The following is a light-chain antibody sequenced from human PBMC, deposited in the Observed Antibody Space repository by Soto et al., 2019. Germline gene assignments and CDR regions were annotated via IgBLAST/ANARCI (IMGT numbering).Light chain of an antibody. Sequence: DIQMTQSPSSVSASVGDRVTITCRASQGISSWLAWYQQKPGKAPKLLIYDASSVQSGVPSRFSGGGSGTEFTLTISSLQPDDCATYYCQQYHGSSGTFGQGTKVDIK. CDR2: DAS. CDR1: QGISSW. J-gene: IGKJ1*01. V-gene: IGKV1-5*01. CDR3: QQYHGSSGT.